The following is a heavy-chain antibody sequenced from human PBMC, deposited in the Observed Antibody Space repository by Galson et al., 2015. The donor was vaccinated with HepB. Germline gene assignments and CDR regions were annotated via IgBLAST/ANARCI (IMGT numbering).Heavy chain of an antibody. Sequence: SLRLSCAASGFTFSSYGMHWVRQAPGKGLEWVAVISYDGSNKYYADSVKGRFTISRDNSKNTLYLQMNSLRAEDTAVYYCAKDPGSSWYSGAFDIWGQGTMVTVSS. V-gene: IGHV3-30*18. CDR2: ISYDGSNK. D-gene: IGHD6-13*01. CDR3: AKDPGSSWYSGAFDI. CDR1: GFTFSSYG. J-gene: IGHJ3*02.